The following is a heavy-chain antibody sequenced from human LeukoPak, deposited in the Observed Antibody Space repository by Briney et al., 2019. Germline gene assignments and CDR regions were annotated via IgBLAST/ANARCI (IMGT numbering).Heavy chain of an antibody. V-gene: IGHV3-23*01. CDR2: ISGSGGST. D-gene: IGHD3-10*01. CDR3: AEDPYYYGSGCYFDY. J-gene: IGHJ4*02. CDR1: GFTFRSYA. Sequence: GGSLRLSCAASGFTFRSYAMSWVRQAPGKGLEWVSDISGSGGSTYYADSVKGRFTISRDNSKNTLYLQMNSLRAEDTAVYYCAEDPYYYGSGCYFDYWGQGTLVTVSS.